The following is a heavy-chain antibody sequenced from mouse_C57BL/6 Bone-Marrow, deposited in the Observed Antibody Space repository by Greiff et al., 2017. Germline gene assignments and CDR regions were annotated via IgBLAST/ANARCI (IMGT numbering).Heavy chain of an antibody. V-gene: IGHV1-22*01. CDR1: GYTFTDYN. D-gene: IGHD2-2*01. CDR2: INPNNGGT. CDR3: ARRGYGLPYYFDY. Sequence: EVQLQQSGPELVKPGASVKMSCKASGYTFTDYNMHWVKQSHGKSLEWIGYINPNNGGTSYNQKFKGKATLTVTKSSSTAYMELRSLTSEDSAVYYCARRGYGLPYYFDYWGQGTTLTVSS. J-gene: IGHJ2*01.